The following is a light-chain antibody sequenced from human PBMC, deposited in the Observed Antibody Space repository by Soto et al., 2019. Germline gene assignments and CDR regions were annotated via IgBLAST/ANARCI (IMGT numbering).Light chain of an antibody. CDR3: CSYTTSNTRQIA. Sequence: QSVLTQPASVSGSPGQSITISCTGTSSDVGGYNYVSWYQQHPGKAPKFMIYDVSNRPSGVSNRFSGSKSGNTASLTISGLQAEDEADYYCCSYTTSNTRQIAFGTGTKDTVL. CDR1: SSDVGGYNY. CDR2: DVS. V-gene: IGLV2-14*01. J-gene: IGLJ1*01.